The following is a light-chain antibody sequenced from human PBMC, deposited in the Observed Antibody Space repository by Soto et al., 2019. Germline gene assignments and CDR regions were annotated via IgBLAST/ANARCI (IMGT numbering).Light chain of an antibody. J-gene: IGKJ1*01. V-gene: IGKV3-11*01. CDR1: HSSPNY. CDR2: DAS. Sequence: IVVRQSQATLPLSPGERATLSGRASHSSPNYLAWYQQKPGQPPRVLFYDASTRATGIPAMFSGSGSGTDFTLPISSLEPEDFAVYYCQQRSTWPPTFGQGTKVDIK. CDR3: QQRSTWPPT.